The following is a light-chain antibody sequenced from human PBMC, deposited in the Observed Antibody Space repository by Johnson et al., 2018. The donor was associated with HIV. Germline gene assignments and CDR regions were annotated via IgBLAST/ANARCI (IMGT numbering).Light chain of an antibody. CDR2: DIN. Sequence: QSVLTQPPSVSAAPGQKVTISCSGSSSNIGNNYVSWYQQLPGTAPKLLIYDINKRPSGIPDRFSGSKSGTSATLGITGLQTGDEADYYCGTWDSSLSAEVFGTGTKVTVL. CDR3: GTWDSSLSAEV. CDR1: SSNIGNNY. J-gene: IGLJ1*01. V-gene: IGLV1-51*01.